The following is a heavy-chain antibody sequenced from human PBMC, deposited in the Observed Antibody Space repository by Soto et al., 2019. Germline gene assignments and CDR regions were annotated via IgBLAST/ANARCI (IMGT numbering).Heavy chain of an antibody. J-gene: IGHJ6*02. D-gene: IGHD6-13*01. CDR2: IYTSGST. CDR1: GGSISSYY. Sequence: QVQLQESGPGLVKPSETLSLTCTVSGGSISSYYWSWIRQPAGKGLEWIGRIYTSGSTNYNPSLKSRGTMSVDTSKNQFSLKLSSVTAADTAVYYCARASRIAAAGRFGMDVWGQGTTVTVSS. V-gene: IGHV4-4*07. CDR3: ARASRIAAAGRFGMDV.